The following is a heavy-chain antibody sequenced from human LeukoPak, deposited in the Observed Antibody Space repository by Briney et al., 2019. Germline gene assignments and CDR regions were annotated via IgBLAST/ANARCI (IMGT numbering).Heavy chain of an antibody. CDR1: GGTFSSYA. CDR3: ARGYCSSATCRHFDY. Sequence: SVKVSCKASGGTFSSYAISWVRQAPGQGLEWMGRIIPILGIANYAQKFQGRVTITADKSTSTAYMELSSLRSEDTAVYYCARGYCSSATCRHFDYWGQGALVTVSS. V-gene: IGHV1-69*04. D-gene: IGHD2-2*01. CDR2: IIPILGIA. J-gene: IGHJ4*02.